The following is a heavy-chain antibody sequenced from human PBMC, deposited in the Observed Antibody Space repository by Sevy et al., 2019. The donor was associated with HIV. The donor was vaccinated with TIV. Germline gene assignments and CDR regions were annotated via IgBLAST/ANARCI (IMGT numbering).Heavy chain of an antibody. J-gene: IGHJ6*02. CDR3: ARDHVKDGDLGDYYYFAMDV. CDR2: ISSGGINK. CDR1: GFTFSSYE. D-gene: IGHD4-17*01. Sequence: GGSLRLSCAGSGFTFSSYEMNWVRQAPGKGLEWLSYISSGGINKYYADSVNGRFTISRDNAKNSLYLQMNSLRAEDTAVYYCARDHVKDGDLGDYYYFAMDVWGQGTTVTVSS. V-gene: IGHV3-48*03.